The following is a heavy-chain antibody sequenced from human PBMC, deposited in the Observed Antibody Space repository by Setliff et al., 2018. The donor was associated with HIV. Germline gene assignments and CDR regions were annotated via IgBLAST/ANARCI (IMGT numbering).Heavy chain of an antibody. J-gene: IGHJ3*02. CDR2: LYHSGNT. D-gene: IGHD6-13*01. CDR1: GYSISSGYY. CDR3: ARSDSGYRSSWAPFDI. V-gene: IGHV4-38-2*01. Sequence: PSETLSLTCAVSGYSISSGYYWGWIRQTPGKGLEWIGSLYHSGNTYYNPSLTSRVTVSVDTSKNQFSLKLSSVTAADTAVYYCARSDSGYRSSWAPFDIWGQGTMVTVSS.